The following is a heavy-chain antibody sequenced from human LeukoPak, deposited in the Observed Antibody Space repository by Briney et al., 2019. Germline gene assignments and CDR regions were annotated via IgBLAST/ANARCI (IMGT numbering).Heavy chain of an antibody. J-gene: IGHJ4*02. CDR2: VNPSGGST. CDR1: GYTFTSYY. D-gene: IGHD1-26*01. V-gene: IGHV1-46*01. Sequence: ASVKVSCKASGYTFTSYYMHWVRQAPGQGLEWMGIVNPSGGSTTYAQKFQGRVTMTRDMSTSTVYMEVSSLRSEDTAVYYCASLGWESAWWGQGTLVTVSS. CDR3: ASLGWESAW.